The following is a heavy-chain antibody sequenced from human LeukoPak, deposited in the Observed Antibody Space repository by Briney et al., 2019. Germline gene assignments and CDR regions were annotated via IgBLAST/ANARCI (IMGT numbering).Heavy chain of an antibody. CDR2: INHSGST. V-gene: IGHV4-34*01. D-gene: IGHD1-1*01. J-gene: IGHJ5*02. CDR3: ARERGWPSRFDP. Sequence: SETLSLTCAVYGGSFSGYYWSWIRQPPGKGLEWIGEINHSGSTNYNPSLKSRATISVDTSKNQFSLKLSSVTAADTAVYYCARERGWPSRFDPWGQGTLVTVSS. CDR1: GGSFSGYY.